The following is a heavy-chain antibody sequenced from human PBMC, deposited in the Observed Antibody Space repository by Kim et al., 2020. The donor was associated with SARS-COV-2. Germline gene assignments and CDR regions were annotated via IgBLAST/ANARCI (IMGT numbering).Heavy chain of an antibody. CDR1: GGSISSYY. CDR2: IYYSGST. D-gene: IGHD6-19*01. CDR3: ARDERDSSGWANWFDP. J-gene: IGHJ5*02. V-gene: IGHV4-59*13. Sequence: SETLSLTCTVSGGSISSYYWSWIRQPPGKGLEWIGYIYYSGSTNYNPSLKSRVTISVDTSKNQFSLKLSSVNAADTAVYYCARDERDSSGWANWFDPWGQGTLVTVSS.